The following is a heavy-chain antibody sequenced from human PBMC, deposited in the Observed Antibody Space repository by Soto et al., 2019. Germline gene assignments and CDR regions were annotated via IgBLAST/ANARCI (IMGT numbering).Heavy chain of an antibody. V-gene: IGHV1-18*01. J-gene: IGHJ6*02. D-gene: IGHD2-8*01. CDR2: VSGYNGDT. CDR3: AKNGQPPYYYYGMDV. Sequence: QGQLVQSGPEVKKPGASVKVSCKASGYTFSRYGISWVRQAPGQGLEWMGWVSGYNGDTKYAQKVRGRVTMTIDTSTYTTYMELRSLTSDDTAKYYCAKNGQPPYYYYGMDVWGQGTTVTVSS. CDR1: GYTFSRYG.